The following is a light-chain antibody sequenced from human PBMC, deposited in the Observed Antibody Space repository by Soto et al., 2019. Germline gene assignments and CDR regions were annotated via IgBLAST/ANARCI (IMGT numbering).Light chain of an antibody. Sequence: QSALTQPASVSGSPGQSVAISCTGTASDVGTYNLVSWYQQYAGKAPKLLIYEVTKRPSGVSNRFSGSKSGDTASLTISGLQAEDEADYYCSSYAFSTTPHYLFGTGTKVTVL. V-gene: IGLV2-23*02. CDR3: SSYAFSTTPHYL. CDR2: EVT. CDR1: ASDVGTYNL. J-gene: IGLJ1*01.